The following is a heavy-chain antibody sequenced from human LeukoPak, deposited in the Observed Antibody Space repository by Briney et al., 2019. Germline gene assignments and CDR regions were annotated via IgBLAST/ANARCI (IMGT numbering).Heavy chain of an antibody. CDR3: AGRVTGYSSGYVY. Sequence: PGGSLRLSCVASGITFSNYAVSWVRQAPEKGLDWVSVISSSAHKIRYADSVKGRFTISRDNSENIVYLQMNNLRAEDTAVYYCAGRVTGYSSGYVYWGQGTLVTVSS. D-gene: IGHD5-18*01. CDR2: ISSSAHKI. J-gene: IGHJ4*02. CDR1: GITFSNYA. V-gene: IGHV3-23*01.